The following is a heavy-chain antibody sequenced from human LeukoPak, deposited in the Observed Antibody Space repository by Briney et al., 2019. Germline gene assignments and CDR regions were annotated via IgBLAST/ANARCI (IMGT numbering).Heavy chain of an antibody. CDR2: ISYDGSNK. Sequence: GGSLRLSCAASGFTFSSYSMNWVRQAPGKGLEWVAVISYDGSNKYYADSVKGRFTISRDNSKNTLYLQMNSLRAEDTAVYYCAREYCSGGSCYGQDYWGQGTLVTVPS. D-gene: IGHD2-15*01. J-gene: IGHJ4*02. CDR3: AREYCSGGSCYGQDY. V-gene: IGHV3-30*03. CDR1: GFTFSSYS.